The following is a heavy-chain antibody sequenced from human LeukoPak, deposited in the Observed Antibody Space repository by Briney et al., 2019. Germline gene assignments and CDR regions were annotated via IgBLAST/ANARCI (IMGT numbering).Heavy chain of an antibody. CDR3: ARYLGTVTILYYYYGMDV. CDR2: ISDSGGST. J-gene: IGHJ6*02. Sequence: GGSLRLSCAASGFTFSNYAMSWVRQAPGKGLEWVSGISDSGGSTYYGDSVKGRFTISRDNSKNTLYLQTNRLRAEDTAVYYCARYLGTVTILYYYYGMDVWGQGTTVTVSS. V-gene: IGHV3-23*01. D-gene: IGHD4-17*01. CDR1: GFTFSNYA.